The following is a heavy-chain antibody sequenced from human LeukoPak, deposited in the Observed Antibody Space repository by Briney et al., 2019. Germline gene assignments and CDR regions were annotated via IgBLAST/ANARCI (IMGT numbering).Heavy chain of an antibody. D-gene: IGHD6-6*01. CDR3: ARGGLISSIAARRPYGMDV. V-gene: IGHV4-34*01. Sequence: SETLSLTCAVYGGSFSGYYWSWIRQPPGKGLEWIGEINHSGSTNYNPSLKSRVTISVDTSKNQFSLKLSSVTAADTAVYYCARGGLISSIAARRPYGMDVWGQGTRSPSP. CDR1: GGSFSGYY. J-gene: IGHJ6*02. CDR2: INHSGST.